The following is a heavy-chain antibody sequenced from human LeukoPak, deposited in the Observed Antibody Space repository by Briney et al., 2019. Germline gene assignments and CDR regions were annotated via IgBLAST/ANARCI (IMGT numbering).Heavy chain of an antibody. D-gene: IGHD6-13*01. CDR2: IIPFLGSP. CDR1: GGTFGSFT. V-gene: IGHV1-69*16. Sequence: SVKVSCKVSGGTFGSFTIAWVRQVPGQGLEWMGDIIPFLGSPKYAQKFQGRVTISADESTRTAYMELSSLRSEDTAVYFCARESGYTNTLEFWGQGTLVTVSS. J-gene: IGHJ1*01. CDR3: ARESGYTNTLEF.